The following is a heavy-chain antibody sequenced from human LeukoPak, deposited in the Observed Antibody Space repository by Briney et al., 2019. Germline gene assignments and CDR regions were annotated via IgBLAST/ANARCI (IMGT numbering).Heavy chain of an antibody. V-gene: IGHV1-46*01. CDR3: ARAYCSSTSCNMVMDY. D-gene: IGHD2-2*02. J-gene: IGHJ4*02. CDR2: INPSGGST. Sequence: ASVKVSCKASGYTFSSYYMHWVRQAPGQGLEWMGIINPSGGSTSYAHKFQGRVTMTRDTSTSTVYMELSSLRSEDTAVYYCARAYCSSTSCNMVMDYWGQGTLVTVSS. CDR1: GYTFSSYY.